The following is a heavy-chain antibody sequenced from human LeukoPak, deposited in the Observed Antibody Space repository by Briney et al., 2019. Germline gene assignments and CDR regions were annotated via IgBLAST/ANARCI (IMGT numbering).Heavy chain of an antibody. V-gene: IGHV1-18*01. D-gene: IGHD1-26*01. J-gene: IGHJ5*02. CDR1: GYTFTSYG. Sequence: ASVKVSCKASGYTFTSYGISWVRQAPGQGLEWMGWISAYNGNTNYAQKLQGRVTMTTDTSTSTAYMELRSLRSDDTAVYYCARGRVVGATWSWFDPWGQGTLVTVSS. CDR3: ARGRVVGATWSWFDP. CDR2: ISAYNGNT.